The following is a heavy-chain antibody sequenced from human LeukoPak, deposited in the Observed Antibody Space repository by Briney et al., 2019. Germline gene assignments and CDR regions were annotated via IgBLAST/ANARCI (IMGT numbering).Heavy chain of an antibody. D-gene: IGHD5-24*01. CDR1: GFSFNNYD. J-gene: IGHJ3*02. V-gene: IGHV3-30*18. CDR3: VKDRNYRDLDGIDI. CDR2: ISSDGSKK. Sequence: GRSLRLSCAASGFSFNNYDMHWVRQAPGKGLEWVAVISSDGSKKYYTDSVKGRFTISRDNAKNSLYMQMNSLRAEDTALYYCVKDRNYRDLDGIDIWGQGTMVTVSS.